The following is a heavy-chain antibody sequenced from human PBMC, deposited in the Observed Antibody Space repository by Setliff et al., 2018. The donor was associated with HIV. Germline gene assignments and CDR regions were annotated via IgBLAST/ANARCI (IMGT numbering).Heavy chain of an antibody. J-gene: IGHJ3*02. CDR3: AKDTRIVVVPDAFDI. D-gene: IGHD3-22*01. Sequence: GGSLRLSCAASGFTFSSYAMHWVRQAPGKGLEWVAVISYDGSNKYYADSVKGRFTISRDNSKNTLYLQMNSLRAEDTAVYYCAKDTRIVVVPDAFDIWGQGTMVTVSS. V-gene: IGHV3-30*14. CDR1: GFTFSSYA. CDR2: ISYDGSNK.